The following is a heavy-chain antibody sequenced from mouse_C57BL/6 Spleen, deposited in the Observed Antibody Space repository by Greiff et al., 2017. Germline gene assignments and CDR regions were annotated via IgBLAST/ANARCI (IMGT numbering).Heavy chain of an antibody. CDR3: TRWTYYDYDGNYYAMDY. CDR1: GYTFTDYE. V-gene: IGHV1-15*01. J-gene: IGHJ4*01. CDR2: IDPETGGT. Sequence: VQLQQSGAELVRPGASVTLSCKASGYTFTDYEMHWVKQTPVHGLDWIGAIDPETGGTAYNQKFKGKAILTADKSSSTAYMELRSLTSEDSAVYYCTRWTYYDYDGNYYAMDYWGQGTSVTVSS. D-gene: IGHD2-4*01.